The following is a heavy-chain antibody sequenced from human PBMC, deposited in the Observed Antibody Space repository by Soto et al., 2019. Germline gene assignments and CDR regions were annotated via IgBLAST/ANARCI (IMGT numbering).Heavy chain of an antibody. CDR3: ASLDSSGYSPFDY. V-gene: IGHV4-30-4*01. Sequence: QVQLQESGPGLVKPSQTLSLTCTVSGGSNTSGDYYWSWIRQPPGKGLEWIGYIYYSGSTYYNPSLKSRVTISVDTSKNQFSLKLSSVTAADTAVYYCASLDSSGYSPFDYWGQGTLVTVSS. D-gene: IGHD3-22*01. CDR2: IYYSGST. CDR1: GGSNTSGDYY. J-gene: IGHJ4*02.